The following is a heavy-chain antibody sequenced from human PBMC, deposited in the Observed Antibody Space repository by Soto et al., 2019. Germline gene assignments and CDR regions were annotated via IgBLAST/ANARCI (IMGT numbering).Heavy chain of an antibody. J-gene: IGHJ5*02. CDR3: ARLGYCSSTSCSTLNWFDP. CDR1: GYSFTSYW. V-gene: IGHV5-10-1*01. Sequence: PGESLKISCKGSGYSFTSYWISWARQMPGKGLEWMGRIDPSDSYTNYSPSFQGHVTISADKSISTAYLQWSSLKASDTAMYYCARLGYCSSTSCSTLNWFDPWGQGTLVTVSS. CDR2: IDPSDSYT. D-gene: IGHD2-2*01.